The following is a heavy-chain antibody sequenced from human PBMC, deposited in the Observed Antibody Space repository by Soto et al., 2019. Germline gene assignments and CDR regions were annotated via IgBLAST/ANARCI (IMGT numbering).Heavy chain of an antibody. CDR2: IDASGNT. D-gene: IGHD2-15*01. V-gene: IGHV4-4*07. CDR1: VDSISTYY. Sequence: PSETLSLTCTVSVDSISTYYWSWIRRPAGKGLEWIGRIDASGNTNYNPSLKSRVTMSADTSKKQFSLKLTSVTAADTAVYYCATGGILVVVAVPHWFDPWGQGNLVTVSA. CDR3: ATGGILVVVAVPHWFDP. J-gene: IGHJ5*02.